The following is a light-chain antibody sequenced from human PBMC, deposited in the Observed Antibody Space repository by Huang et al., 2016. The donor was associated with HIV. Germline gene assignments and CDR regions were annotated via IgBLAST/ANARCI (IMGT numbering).Light chain of an antibody. J-gene: IGKJ5*01. V-gene: IGKV2-28*01. Sequence: DIVMTQSPPSLPVTPGEPASISCRSSQSLLHTNGYNYLDWYLQKPGQSPQLLIYWGSSRASGVPDRFSGSGSVVDFTLKISRVEAEDVGVYYCMQALQTPRTFGQGTRLDIK. CDR3: MQALQTPRT. CDR1: QSLLHTNGYNY. CDR2: WGS.